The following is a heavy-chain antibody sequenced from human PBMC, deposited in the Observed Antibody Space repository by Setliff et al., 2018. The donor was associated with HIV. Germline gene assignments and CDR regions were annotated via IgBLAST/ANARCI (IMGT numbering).Heavy chain of an antibody. D-gene: IGHD3-10*01. Sequence: SETLSLTCAVYGGSFSGSYWSWIRQPPGKGLEWIGEINHSGSTNYSPSLKSRVTISVDTSKNQFSLKLTSVTAADTAVYYCARRIDNSGSSPDKNWFDTWGQGSLVTSPQ. V-gene: IGHV4-34*01. CDR3: ARRIDNSGSSPDKNWFDT. J-gene: IGHJ5*02. CDR2: INHSGST. CDR1: GGSFSGSY.